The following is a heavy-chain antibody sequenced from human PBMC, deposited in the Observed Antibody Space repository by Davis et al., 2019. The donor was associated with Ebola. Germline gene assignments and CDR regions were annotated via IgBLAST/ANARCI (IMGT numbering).Heavy chain of an antibody. CDR1: GFTFSSYA. V-gene: IGHV3-66*02. Sequence: PGGSLRLSCAASGFTFSSYAMHWVRQAPGKGLEWVSTIYRGGSTYYLDSVKGRFTISRDNSKNTLFLQMSSLRSEDTAVYYCARDNIELLPPATYYYYGMDVWGPGTTVTVSS. J-gene: IGHJ6*02. CDR2: IYRGGST. D-gene: IGHD2-15*01. CDR3: ARDNIELLPPATYYYYGMDV.